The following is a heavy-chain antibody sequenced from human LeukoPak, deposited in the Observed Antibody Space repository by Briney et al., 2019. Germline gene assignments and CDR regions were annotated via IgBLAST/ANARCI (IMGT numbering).Heavy chain of an antibody. CDR3: AKVWAHDGSGNPYWHFDL. V-gene: IGHV3-23*01. D-gene: IGHD3-10*01. Sequence: GGSLRLSCSASGFTFSSYAMSWVRQAPGKGLEWVSAIRASGGTAYYADSVKGRFTISGDNSKNTLYLQMNSLRAEDTAVYYCAKVWAHDGSGNPYWHFDLWGRGTLVTVSS. CDR1: GFTFSSYA. CDR2: IRASGGTA. J-gene: IGHJ2*01.